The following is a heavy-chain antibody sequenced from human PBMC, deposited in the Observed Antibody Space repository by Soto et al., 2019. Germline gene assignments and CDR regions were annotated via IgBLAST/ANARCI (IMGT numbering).Heavy chain of an antibody. V-gene: IGHV4-30-2*01. D-gene: IGHD2-2*01. Sequence: SDTLSLTCAVSGGSITSGGYSWSWIRQPPGKGLEWIGYIYHSGSTYYNPSLKSRVTISVDRSKNQFSLKLSSVTAADTAVYYCARVPDRWGQGTLVTVS. CDR3: ARVPDR. J-gene: IGHJ5*02. CDR2: IYHSGST. CDR1: GGSITSGGYS.